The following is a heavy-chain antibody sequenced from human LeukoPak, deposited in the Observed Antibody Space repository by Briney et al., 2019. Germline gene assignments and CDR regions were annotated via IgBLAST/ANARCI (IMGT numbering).Heavy chain of an antibody. CDR1: GFTFSDYW. Sequence: GGSLRLSCAASGFTFSDYWMNWARQAPGKGLEWVASINHNGDVNYYVDSVKGRFTISRDNAKNSLYLQMSNLRAEDTAVYFCARGGGLDVWGQGATVTVSS. V-gene: IGHV3-7*03. D-gene: IGHD3-16*01. J-gene: IGHJ6*02. CDR3: ARGGGLDV. CDR2: INHNGDVN.